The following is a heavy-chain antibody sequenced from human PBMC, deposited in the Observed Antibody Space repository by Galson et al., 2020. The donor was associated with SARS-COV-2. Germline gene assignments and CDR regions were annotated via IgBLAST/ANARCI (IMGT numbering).Heavy chain of an antibody. V-gene: IGHV4-4*07. D-gene: IGHD2-2*01. J-gene: IGHJ5*02. Sequence: ASETLFLTCTVSGGTISSYYWSWIRQPAGKGLEWIGRIYTSGSTNYNPSLKSRVTMSVDTSKNQVALKLSTVTAADTAVYYCARLACSSTSCPAGLDPGGQGTLVTVSS. CDR3: ARLACSSTSCPAGLDP. CDR2: IYTSGST. CDR1: GGTISSYY.